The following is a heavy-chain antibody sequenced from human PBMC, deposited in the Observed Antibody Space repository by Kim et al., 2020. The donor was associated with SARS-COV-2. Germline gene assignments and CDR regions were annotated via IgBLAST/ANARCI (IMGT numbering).Heavy chain of an antibody. CDR2: IIPIFGTA. CDR1: GGTFSSYA. V-gene: IGHV1-69*13. D-gene: IGHD2-15*01. CDR3: AREVYCRGGSCSYYYYYYGMDV. J-gene: IGHJ6*02. Sequence: SVKVSCKASGGTFSSYAISWVRQAPGQGLEWMGGIIPIFGTANYAQKFQGRVTITADESTSTAYMELSSLRSEDTAVYYCAREVYCRGGSCSYYYYYYGMDVWGQGTTVTVSS.